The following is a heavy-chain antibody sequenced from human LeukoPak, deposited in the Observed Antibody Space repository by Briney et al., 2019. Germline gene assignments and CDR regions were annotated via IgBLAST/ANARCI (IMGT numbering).Heavy chain of an antibody. Sequence: PGGSLRLSCAASGFTFSDYYMSWIRQAPGKGLEWVSYISSSGSTIYYADSVKGRFTISRDNAKNSLYLQMNSLRAEDTAVYYCARAGPPARGQYPLGYYYYYYMDVWGKGTTVTVSS. V-gene: IGHV3-11*01. CDR1: GFTFSDYY. CDR3: ARAGPPARGQYPLGYYYYYYMDV. D-gene: IGHD2-2*02. J-gene: IGHJ6*03. CDR2: ISSSGSTI.